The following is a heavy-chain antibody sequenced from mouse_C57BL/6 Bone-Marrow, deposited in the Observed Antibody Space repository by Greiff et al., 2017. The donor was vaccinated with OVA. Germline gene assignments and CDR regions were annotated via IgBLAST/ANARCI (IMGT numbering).Heavy chain of an antibody. D-gene: IGHD1-1*01. V-gene: IGHV5-15*01. CDR3: ARQGGITTVVARYFDV. J-gene: IGHJ1*03. Sequence: EVKVVESGGGLVQPGGSLKLSCAASGFTFSDYGMAWVRQAPRKGPEWVAFISNLAYSIYYADTVTGRFTISRENAKNTLYLEMSSLRSEDTAMYYCARQGGITTVVARYFDVWGTGTTVTVSS. CDR1: GFTFSDYG. CDR2: ISNLAYSI.